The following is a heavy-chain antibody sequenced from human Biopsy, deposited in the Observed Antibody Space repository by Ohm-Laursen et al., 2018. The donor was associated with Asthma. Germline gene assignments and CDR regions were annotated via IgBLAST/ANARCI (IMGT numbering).Heavy chain of an antibody. J-gene: IGHJ6*02. CDR1: GFTFSSYG. CDR3: ARARRSLLLPDYYYYGMDV. CDR2: ISYDGSNK. D-gene: IGHD3-22*01. V-gene: IGHV3-30*03. Sequence: SLRLSCAASGFTFSSYGMHWVRQAPGKGLEWVAVISYDGSNKYYADSVKGRFTISRDNSKDTLYLQMNSLRAEDTAVYYCARARRSLLLPDYYYYGMDVWGQGTTVTVSS.